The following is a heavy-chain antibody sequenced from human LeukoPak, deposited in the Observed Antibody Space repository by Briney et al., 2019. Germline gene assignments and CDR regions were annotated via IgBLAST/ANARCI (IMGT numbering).Heavy chain of an antibody. CDR1: GGSLNGLY. Sequence: SETLSLTCAVYGGSLNGLYWSWIRQPPGKGLEWIGEGSESGGTKFNPSLKSRVTISADTSKNQFSLKLNSVTAADTAVYYCAKNGQSGFSFDPWGQGTLVTVSS. J-gene: IGHJ5*02. CDR2: GSESGGT. V-gene: IGHV4-34*01. CDR3: AKNGQSGFSFDP. D-gene: IGHD3-3*01.